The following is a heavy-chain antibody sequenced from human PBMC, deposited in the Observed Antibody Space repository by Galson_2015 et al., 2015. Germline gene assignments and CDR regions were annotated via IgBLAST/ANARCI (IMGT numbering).Heavy chain of an antibody. D-gene: IGHD3-22*01. CDR3: ARGLPYNYENFYGMVV. V-gene: IGHV1-69*10. CDR2: IIPIFGIA. Sequence: SVKVSCKASGGTFSSYAISWVRQAPGQGLEWMGWIIPIFGIANYARKFPGRVTITADKSTSTVYMELSSLRSEDTAVYYCARGLPYNYENFYGMVVSGHWTLVTVSS. J-gene: IGHJ6*02. CDR1: GGTFSSYA.